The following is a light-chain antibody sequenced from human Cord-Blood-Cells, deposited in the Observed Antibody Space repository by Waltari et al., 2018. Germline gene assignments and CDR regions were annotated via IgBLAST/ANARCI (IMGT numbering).Light chain of an antibody. CDR3: QQYNNWPPFT. V-gene: IGKV3-15*01. J-gene: IGKJ3*01. CDR2: GAS. CDR1: QSVSSN. Sequence: EIVMTQSPATLSVSPGERATLSCRASQSVSSNLSWYQQKPGQAPRLLIYGASTRATGIPARFSGSGSETEFTRTISSLQSEDFAVYYGQQYNNWPPFTCGPGTRVDIK.